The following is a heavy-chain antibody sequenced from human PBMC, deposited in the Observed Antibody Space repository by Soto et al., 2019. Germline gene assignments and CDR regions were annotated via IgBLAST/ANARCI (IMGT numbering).Heavy chain of an antibody. CDR2: ISGSGDST. J-gene: IGHJ4*02. CDR1: GFTFSSYA. CDR3: AKTYYYDNSGYYRYYFDY. V-gene: IGHV3-23*01. D-gene: IGHD3-22*01. Sequence: EVQLLESGGGLVQPGGSLRLSCAASGFTFSSYAMSWVRQAPGKGLEWVSAISGSGDSTYYADSVKGRFTISRDNSKNTLFLQMNSLRAEDTAVYYCAKTYYYDNSGYYRYYFDYWGQGTLVTVSS.